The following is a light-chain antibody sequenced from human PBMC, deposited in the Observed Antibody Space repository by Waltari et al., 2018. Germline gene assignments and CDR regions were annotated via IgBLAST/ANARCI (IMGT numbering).Light chain of an antibody. CDR3: CSFASSRTWV. V-gene: IGLV2-23*01. Sequence: QSALTQPASVSGSPGQSITISCTGTTSDVGNYNLVSWYQQVPGRAPKLMIYENSRRPSVISHRFSGSKSGNTASLTISGLQAEDEADYYCCSFASSRTWVFCGGTKLTVL. CDR2: ENS. CDR1: TSDVGNYNL. J-gene: IGLJ3*02.